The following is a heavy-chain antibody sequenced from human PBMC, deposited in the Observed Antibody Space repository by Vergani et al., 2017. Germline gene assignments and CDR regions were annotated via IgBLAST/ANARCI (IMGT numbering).Heavy chain of an antibody. CDR3: ARQESCSGGSCYSMLWXFDL. J-gene: IGHJ2*01. CDR2: IYYSGST. V-gene: IGHV4-39*01. Sequence: QLQLQESGPGLVKPSETLSLTCTVSGGSISSSSYYWGWIRQPPGKGLEWIGSIYYSGSTYYNPSLKSRVTISVDTSKNQFSLKLSSVTAADTAVYYCARQESCSGGSCYSMLWXFDLWGRGTLVTVSS. CDR1: GGSISSSSYY. D-gene: IGHD2-15*01.